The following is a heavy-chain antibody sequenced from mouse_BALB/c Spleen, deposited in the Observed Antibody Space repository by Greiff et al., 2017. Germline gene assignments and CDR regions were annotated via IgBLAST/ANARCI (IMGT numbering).Heavy chain of an antibody. CDR2: IDPANGNT. Sequence: VQLKESGAELVKPGASVKLSCTASGFNIKDTYMHWVKQRPEQGLEWIGRIDPANGNTKYDPKFQGKATITADTSSNTAYLQLSSLTSEDTAVYYCARTLSMVNFDYWGQGTTLTVSS. V-gene: IGHV14-3*02. J-gene: IGHJ2*01. CDR1: GFNIKDTY. D-gene: IGHD2-1*01. CDR3: ARTLSMVNFDY.